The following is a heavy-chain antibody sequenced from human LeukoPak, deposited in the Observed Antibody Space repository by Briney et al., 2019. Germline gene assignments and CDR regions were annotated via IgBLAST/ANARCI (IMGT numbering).Heavy chain of an antibody. J-gene: IGHJ4*02. CDR1: GITFSSYG. V-gene: IGHV3-30*18. CDR3: AKGNSHSLIVYYFDY. D-gene: IGHD2/OR15-2a*01. Sequence: PGGSLRLSCEASGITFSSYGMHWVRQAPGKGLEWVAVISYDGSNKYYADSVKGRFTISRDNSKNTLYLQMNSLRAEDTAVYYCAKGNSHSLIVYYFDYWGQGTLVTVSS. CDR2: ISYDGSNK.